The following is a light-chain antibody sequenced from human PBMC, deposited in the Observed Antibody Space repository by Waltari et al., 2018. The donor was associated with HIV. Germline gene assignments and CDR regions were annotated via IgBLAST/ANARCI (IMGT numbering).Light chain of an antibody. Sequence: QSALTQSASVSGSPGQSITISCTGTSSDVGASTLVSWYQQHPGEVPKLLIYEVTKRPSGVSTRFSGSKSANTASLTISGLQAEDEADYYCCSYAGSGLVFGGGTKLTVL. CDR1: SSDVGASTL. CDR2: EVT. V-gene: IGLV2-23*02. J-gene: IGLJ3*02. CDR3: CSYAGSGLV.